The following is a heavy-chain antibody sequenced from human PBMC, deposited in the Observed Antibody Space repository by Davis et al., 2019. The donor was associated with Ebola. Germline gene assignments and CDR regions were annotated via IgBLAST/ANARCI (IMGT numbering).Heavy chain of an antibody. D-gene: IGHD2-8*02. V-gene: IGHV4-34*01. Sequence: SETLSLTCAVYGGSFSGYYWSWIRQPPGKGLEWIGELNHSGSTKYNPSLKSRVTISVDTSKNQFSLKLSSVTAADTAVYYCARAKRYCTGGVCYFYYYGMDVWGQGTTVTVSS. J-gene: IGHJ6*02. CDR1: GGSFSGYY. CDR2: LNHSGST. CDR3: ARAKRYCTGGVCYFYYYGMDV.